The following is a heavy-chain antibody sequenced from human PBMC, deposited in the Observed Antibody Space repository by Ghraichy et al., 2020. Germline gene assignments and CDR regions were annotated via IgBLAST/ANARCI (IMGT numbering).Heavy chain of an antibody. CDR3: ARGEAYSSSAEDY. Sequence: SETLSLTCTVSGGSISSGSYYWSWIRQPAGKGLEWIGRIYTSGSTNYNPSLKSRVTISVDTSKNQFSLKLSSVTAADTAVYYCARGEAYSSSAEDYWGQGTLVTVSS. J-gene: IGHJ4*02. CDR2: IYTSGST. D-gene: IGHD6-6*01. V-gene: IGHV4-61*02. CDR1: GGSISSGSYY.